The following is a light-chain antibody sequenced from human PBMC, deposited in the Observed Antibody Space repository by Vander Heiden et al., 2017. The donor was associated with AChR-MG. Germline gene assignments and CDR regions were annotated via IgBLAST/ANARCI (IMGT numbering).Light chain of an antibody. J-gene: IGKJ1*01. Sequence: DIQMTQSPSSLSASVGDRVTITCRASQSISSYLNWYQQKPGKAPKLLIYGAPSLQSGVPSRFSGSGSGTDFTLTVSRLQPEDFATYYCQQRDSTPWTFGQGTKVEIK. CDR2: GAP. V-gene: IGKV1-39*01. CDR3: QQRDSTPWT. CDR1: QSISSY.